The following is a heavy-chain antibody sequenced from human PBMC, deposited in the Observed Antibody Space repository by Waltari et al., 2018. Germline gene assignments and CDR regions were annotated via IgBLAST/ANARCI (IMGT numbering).Heavy chain of an antibody. J-gene: IGHJ4*02. CDR3: ARRGEMATLDY. CDR1: GESFSGYY. D-gene: IGHD5-12*01. V-gene: IGHV4-34*01. CDR2: MNYSGIT. Sequence: QVQLQQWGAGLLKPSETLSLSCADYGESFSGYYWTWSRQTPGKGLEWIGEMNYSGITNYNPSLKSRVTISADTSKNQISLRLRSVTAADTAVYYCARRGEMATLDYWSQGTLVGVSS.